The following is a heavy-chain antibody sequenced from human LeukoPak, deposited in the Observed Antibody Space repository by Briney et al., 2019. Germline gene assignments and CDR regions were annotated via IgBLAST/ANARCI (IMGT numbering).Heavy chain of an antibody. V-gene: IGHV1-69*05. CDR1: GGTLSSYA. Sequence: ASMKVSCKASGGTLSSYAISWVRQAPGQGLEWMGGIIPIFGTANYAQKFQGRVTITTDESTSTAYMELSSLRSEDTAVYYCARDATGTPASYWGQGTLVTVSS. CDR3: ARDATGTPASY. J-gene: IGHJ4*02. D-gene: IGHD1-1*01. CDR2: IIPIFGTA.